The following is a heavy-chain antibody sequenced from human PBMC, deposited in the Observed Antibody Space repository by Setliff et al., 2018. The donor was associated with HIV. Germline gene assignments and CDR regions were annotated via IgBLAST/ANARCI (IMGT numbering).Heavy chain of an antibody. Sequence: ASVKVSCKASGGTFSSYAISWVRQAPGQGLEWMGGIIPILGIANYAQKFQGRVTITADKSTSTAYMELSSLRSEDTAVYYCARGGDYNFWSGYYTLGNYYYYMDVWGKGTTVTVSS. CDR3: ARGGDYNFWSGYYTLGNYYYYMDV. CDR2: IIPILGIA. V-gene: IGHV1-69*10. D-gene: IGHD3-3*01. J-gene: IGHJ6*03. CDR1: GGTFSSYA.